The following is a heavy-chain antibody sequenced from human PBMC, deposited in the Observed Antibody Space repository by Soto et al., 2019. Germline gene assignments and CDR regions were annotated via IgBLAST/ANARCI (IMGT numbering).Heavy chain of an antibody. V-gene: IGHV4-30-2*01. J-gene: IGHJ4*02. CDR3: ARGAGIEIWLPLDQ. Sequence: PAETLSLTCAVSGGSISSGDFSWAWIRHPPGKGLEWIGYIYHSGVTYYHTSLKGRVTISMDKSKNHFYLNLDSVTAADTAVYYCARGAGIEIWLPLDQWGQGTPVTVSS. CDR2: IYHSGVT. CDR1: GGSISSGDFS. D-gene: IGHD5-18*01.